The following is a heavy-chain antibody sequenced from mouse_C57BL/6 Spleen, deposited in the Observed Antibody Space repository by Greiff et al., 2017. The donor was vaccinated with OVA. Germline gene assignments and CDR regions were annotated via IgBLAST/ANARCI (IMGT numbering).Heavy chain of an antibody. CDR3: ARERGLGFDY. V-gene: IGHV1-54*01. Sequence: VQLVESGAELVRPGTSVKVSCKASGYAFTNYLIEWVKQRPGQGLEWIGVINPGSGGTNYNEKFKGKATLTADKSSSTAYMQLSSLTSEDSAVYFCARERGLGFDYWGQGTTLTVSS. CDR2: INPGSGGT. J-gene: IGHJ2*01. CDR1: GYAFTNYL. D-gene: IGHD4-1*01.